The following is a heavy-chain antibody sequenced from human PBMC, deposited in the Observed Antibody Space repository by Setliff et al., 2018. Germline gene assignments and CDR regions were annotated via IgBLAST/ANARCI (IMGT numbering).Heavy chain of an antibody. J-gene: IGHJ3*02. CDR2: ISPYSGNA. CDR1: GYSFSDSA. Sequence: ASVKVSCKTSGYSFSDSAVNWVRQAPGQGLEWVGWISPYSGNAYYAPKLQDRVTLTTDTSTTTAFMELRSLTSDDTAVYFCARSFNSGFYHQRDAYDIWGRGTLVTVSS. D-gene: IGHD5-12*01. CDR3: ARSFNSGFYHQRDAYDI. V-gene: IGHV1-18*01.